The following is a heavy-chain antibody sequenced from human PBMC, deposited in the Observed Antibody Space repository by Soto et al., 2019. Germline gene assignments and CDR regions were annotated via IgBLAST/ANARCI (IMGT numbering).Heavy chain of an antibody. CDR1: GYTFTSYG. CDR3: ARDEHGSSSWGDHFDY. Sequence: QVQLVQSGAEVKKPGASVKVSCKASGYTFTSYGISWVRQAPGQGLEWMGWISAYNGNTNYAQKLQGRVTMTTDTSTSTADMELRSLRSDDTAVYYCARDEHGSSSWGDHFDYWGQGTLVTVSS. D-gene: IGHD6-13*01. J-gene: IGHJ4*02. CDR2: ISAYNGNT. V-gene: IGHV1-18*01.